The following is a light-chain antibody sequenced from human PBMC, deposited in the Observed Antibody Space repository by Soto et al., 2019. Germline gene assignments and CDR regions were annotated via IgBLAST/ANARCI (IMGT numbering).Light chain of an antibody. J-gene: IGKJ4*01. CDR3: QQYGSSPPLT. Sequence: EIVLTQSPGTLSSSPGERATLSCRASQSVSSSYLAWYQQKPGQPPRLLIYGASSRATGIPDRFSGSGSGTDFTLNVSRLEREDLAVYYCQQYGSSPPLTFGGGTKVDIK. V-gene: IGKV3-20*01. CDR2: GAS. CDR1: QSVSSSY.